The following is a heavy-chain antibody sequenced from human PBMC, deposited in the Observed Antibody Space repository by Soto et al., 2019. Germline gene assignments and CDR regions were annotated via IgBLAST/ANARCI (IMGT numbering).Heavy chain of an antibody. V-gene: IGHV1-2*02. CDR3: ARGGGTILAPLP. J-gene: IGHJ5*02. CDR2: INPNSGAT. Sequence: ASVKVSCKASGYTFTGYFIHWVRQAPGQGLEWMGWINPNSGATKYAQKFRGRVTMTRDTSISTAYMELTLLRSDDTAIYYCARGGGTILAPLPWGEGTLVTVSS. CDR1: GYTFTGYF. D-gene: IGHD3-3*01.